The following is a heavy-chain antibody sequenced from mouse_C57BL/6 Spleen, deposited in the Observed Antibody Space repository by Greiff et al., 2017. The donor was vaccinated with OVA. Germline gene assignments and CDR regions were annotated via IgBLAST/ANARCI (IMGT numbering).Heavy chain of an antibody. Sequence: VQLQQSGPELVKPGASVKISCKASGYTFTDYYMNWVKQSHGKSLEWIGDINPNNGGTSYNQKFKGKATLTVDKSSSTAYMELRSLTSDDSAVYYCARRGKYYGSRYFDYGGQGTTLTVSS. J-gene: IGHJ2*01. V-gene: IGHV1-26*01. D-gene: IGHD1-1*01. CDR3: ARRGKYYGSRYFDY. CDR1: GYTFTDYY. CDR2: INPNNGGT.